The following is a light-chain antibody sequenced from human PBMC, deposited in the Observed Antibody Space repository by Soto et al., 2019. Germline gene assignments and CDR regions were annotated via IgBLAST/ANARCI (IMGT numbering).Light chain of an antibody. CDR2: AAS. V-gene: IGKV1-12*01. J-gene: IGKJ4*01. CDR3: QQANSFPLT. CDR1: QGISSW. Sequence: DIQMTQSPSSVSASVGDRVTIAFRASQGISSWLAWYQQKPGKAPKRLIYAASSLQSGVPSRFTGSGSGKALGLTFISRQPEDFATEYCQQANSFPLTLAGGNTVDI.